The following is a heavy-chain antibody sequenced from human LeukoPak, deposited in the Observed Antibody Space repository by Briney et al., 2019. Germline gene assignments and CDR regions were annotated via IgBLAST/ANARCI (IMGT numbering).Heavy chain of an antibody. V-gene: IGHV4-4*02. D-gene: IGHD1-26*01. CDR1: GGSILTTNW. Sequence: SETLSLTCAVSGGSILTTNWWSWVRQPPGKGLEWIGEVHLSGASNYNPSLKSRVNMSIDKSKNQLSLELTSVTAADTAIYYCTRESGAFSPFGFWGQGTLVTVSS. J-gene: IGHJ4*02. CDR2: VHLSGAS. CDR3: TRESGAFSPFGF.